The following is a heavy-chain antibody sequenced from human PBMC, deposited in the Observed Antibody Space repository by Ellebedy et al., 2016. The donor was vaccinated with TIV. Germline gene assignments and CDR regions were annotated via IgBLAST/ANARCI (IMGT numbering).Heavy chain of an antibody. CDR2: IIPILGIA. CDR1: GGTFSSYA. CDR3: ARSETYYYDSSGRY. D-gene: IGHD3-22*01. Sequence: AASVKVSCKASGGTFSSYAISWVRQAPGQGLEWMGRIIPILGIANYAQKFQGRVTITADKSTSTAYMELSSLRAEDTAVYYCARSETYYYDSSGRYWGQGTLVTVSS. V-gene: IGHV1-69*04. J-gene: IGHJ4*02.